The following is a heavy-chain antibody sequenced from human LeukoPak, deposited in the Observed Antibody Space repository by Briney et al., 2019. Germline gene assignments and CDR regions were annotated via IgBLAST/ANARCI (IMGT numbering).Heavy chain of an antibody. CDR2: IYYSGST. J-gene: IGHJ3*02. CDR1: GGSISSYY. D-gene: IGHD2-15*01. CDR3: ARDRMGYCSGGSCYRHDAFDI. V-gene: IGHV4-59*01. Sequence: KTSETLSLTCTVSGGSISSYYWSWIRQPPGKGLEWIGYIYYSGSTNYNPSLKSRVTISVDTSKNQFSLKLSSVTAADTAVYYCARDRMGYCSGGSCYRHDAFDIWGQGTMVTVSS.